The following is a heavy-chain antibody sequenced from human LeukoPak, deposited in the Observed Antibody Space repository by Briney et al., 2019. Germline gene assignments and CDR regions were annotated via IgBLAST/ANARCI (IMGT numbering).Heavy chain of an antibody. D-gene: IGHD1-7*01. J-gene: IGHJ5*02. V-gene: IGHV4-39*07. Sequence: PSETLSLTCTVSGGSISSSSYYWGWIRQPPGKELEWIGSIYYSGSTYYNPSLKSRVTISVDTSKNQFSLKLSSVTAADTALYYCARGVTNYNWFDPWGQGTLVTVSS. CDR3: ARGVTNYNWFDP. CDR2: IYYSGST. CDR1: GGSISSSSYY.